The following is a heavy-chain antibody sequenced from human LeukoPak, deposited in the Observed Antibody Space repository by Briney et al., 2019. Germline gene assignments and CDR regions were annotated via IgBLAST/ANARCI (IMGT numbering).Heavy chain of an antibody. J-gene: IGHJ4*02. CDR1: GYTFTSYA. CDR2: ISAYNANT. Sequence: ASVKVSCKPSGYTFTSYAISWLRESPGHGREWRGWISAYNANTNYAQKLQCRVTMTTDTSTSTAYMELRSLRSDDTAVYYCARLAGIVATINDGDYWGQGTLVTVSS. CDR3: ARLAGIVATINDGDY. D-gene: IGHD5-12*01. V-gene: IGHV1-18*01.